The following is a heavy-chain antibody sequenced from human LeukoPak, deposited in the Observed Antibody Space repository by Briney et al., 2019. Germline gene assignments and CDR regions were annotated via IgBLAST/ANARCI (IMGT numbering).Heavy chain of an antibody. V-gene: IGHV1-46*01. Sequence: ASVKVSCTVSGYTLTELSMHWVRQAPGQGLEWMGIINPSGGSTSYAQKFQGRVTMTRDTSTSTVYMELSSLRSEDTAVYYCARDFQIWGQGTMVTVSS. CDR2: INPSGGST. J-gene: IGHJ3*02. CDR1: GYTLTELS. CDR3: ARDFQI.